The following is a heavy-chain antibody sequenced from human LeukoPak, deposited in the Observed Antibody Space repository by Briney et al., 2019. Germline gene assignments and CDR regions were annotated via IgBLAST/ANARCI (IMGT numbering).Heavy chain of an antibody. CDR1: GDSVSSNIAA. CDR2: AYFRSKWYI. CDR3: ARGSAFDI. V-gene: IGHV6-1*01. Sequence: SQTLSLTCAISGDSVSSNIAAWNWVRQSPSRGLEWLGRAYFRSKWYIDYAVSLKSRMIINPDTSKNQFSLQLNSVTPEDTAVYYCARGSAFDIWGQGTMVTVSS. J-gene: IGHJ3*02.